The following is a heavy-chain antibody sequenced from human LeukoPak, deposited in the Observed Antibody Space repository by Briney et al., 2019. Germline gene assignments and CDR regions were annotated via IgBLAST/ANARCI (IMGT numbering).Heavy chain of an antibody. J-gene: IGHJ6*02. V-gene: IGHV3-33*01. Sequence: PGRSLRLSCAASGFTFSSYGMHWVRQAPGKGLEWVAVIWYDGSNKYYADSVKGRFTISRDNSKNTLYLQMNSLRAEDTAVYYCARGENPDYYYYGMDVWGQGTTVTVSS. CDR3: ARGENPDYYYYGMDV. CDR1: GFTFSSYG. CDR2: IWYDGSNK.